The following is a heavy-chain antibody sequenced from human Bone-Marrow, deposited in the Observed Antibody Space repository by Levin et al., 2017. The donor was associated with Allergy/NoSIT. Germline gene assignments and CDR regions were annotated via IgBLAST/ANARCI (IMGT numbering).Heavy chain of an antibody. V-gene: IGHV4-30-4*01. CDR3: ARVWWFGEFLGKFDS. Sequence: PSETLSLTCNVSGGSISSGDYYWSWIRQSPGKGLEWIGYIFNSKRTHYSPSLMSRITISADTSKNQFSLKLRSVTAADTAVYFCARVWWFGEFLGKFDSWGQGILVTVSS. CDR1: GGSISSGDYY. CDR2: IFNSKRT. J-gene: IGHJ4*02. D-gene: IGHD3-10*01.